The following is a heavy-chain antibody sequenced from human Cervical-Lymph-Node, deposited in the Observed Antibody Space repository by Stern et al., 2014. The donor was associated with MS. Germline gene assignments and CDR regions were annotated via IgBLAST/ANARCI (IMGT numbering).Heavy chain of an antibody. CDR3: ARVRIDYYDSSGDSWYFDL. Sequence: QLQLQESGPGLVKPSETLSLTCTVSGASISSNDYYWGWIRQPPGKGLEWIGSAFYSGSTYYSPSLKSRVTLYVDTSQNQFSLSLSFVTAADTAVYYCARVRIDYYDSSGDSWYFDLWGRGTLVTVSS. V-gene: IGHV4-39*01. CDR1: GASISSNDYY. J-gene: IGHJ2*01. D-gene: IGHD3-22*01. CDR2: AFYSGST.